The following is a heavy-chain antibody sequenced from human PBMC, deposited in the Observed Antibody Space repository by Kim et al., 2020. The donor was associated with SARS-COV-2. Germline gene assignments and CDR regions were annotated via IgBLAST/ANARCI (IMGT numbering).Heavy chain of an antibody. CDR1: SLTNHW. V-gene: IGHV5-51*01. Sequence: SLTNHWIGWVRQMPGKGLEWMGMIYPDDSDTRYSPSFQGQVTISADKSINTAYLQWSSLKASDSAMYYCARTNWGSSQYWYFDLWGRGTLAT. CDR3: ARTNWGSSQYWYFDL. D-gene: IGHD7-27*01. J-gene: IGHJ2*01. CDR2: IYPDDSDT.